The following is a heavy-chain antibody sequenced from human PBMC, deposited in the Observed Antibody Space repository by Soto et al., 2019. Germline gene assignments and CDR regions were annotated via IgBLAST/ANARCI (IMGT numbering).Heavy chain of an antibody. CDR2: IYYSGGT. CDR1: GGSINSHDFY. V-gene: IGHV4-30-4*01. Sequence: SETLSLTCTVSGGSINSHDFYWTWIRQPPGKGLEWIGYIYYSGGTYYNPSLKSRVTISVDTSKNQFSLKVTSVTAADTAVYYCARGNRKDYYYGMDVWGQGTTVTAP. CDR3: ARGNRKDYYYGMDV. J-gene: IGHJ6*02.